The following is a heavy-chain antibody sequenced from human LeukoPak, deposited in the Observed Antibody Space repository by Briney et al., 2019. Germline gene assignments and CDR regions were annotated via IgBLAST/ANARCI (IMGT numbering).Heavy chain of an antibody. J-gene: IGHJ4*02. CDR1: GFTFSSYG. CDR2: VWYDGSNK. CDR3: ARDIAAAGTVFDY. V-gene: IGHV3-33*01. D-gene: IGHD6-13*01. Sequence: PGGSRRLSCAASGFTFSSYGMHWVRQAPGKGLEWVAVVWYDGSNKYYADSVKGRFTISRDNSKNTLYLQMNSLRAEDTAVYYCARDIAAAGTVFDYWGQGTLVTVSS.